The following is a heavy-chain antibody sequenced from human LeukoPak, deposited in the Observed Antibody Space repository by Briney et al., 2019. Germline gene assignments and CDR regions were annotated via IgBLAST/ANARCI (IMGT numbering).Heavy chain of an antibody. CDR1: GYTFTSYG. D-gene: IGHD3-16*02. CDR3: ATLDDYVWGSYRPDAFDI. V-gene: IGHV1-18*01. CDR2: ISAYNGNT. J-gene: IGHJ3*02. Sequence: EASVKVPCKASGYTFTSYGISWVRQAPGQGLEWMGWISAYNGNTNYAQKLQGRVTMTTGTSTSTAYMELRSLRSDDTAVYYCATLDDYVWGSYRPDAFDIWGQGTMVTVSS.